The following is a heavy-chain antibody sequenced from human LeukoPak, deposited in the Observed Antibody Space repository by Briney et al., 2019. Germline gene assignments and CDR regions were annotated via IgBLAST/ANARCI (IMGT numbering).Heavy chain of an antibody. CDR1: GGSFSGYY. J-gene: IGHJ4*02. D-gene: IGHD1-26*01. CDR3: ARHNFRWELPGF. Sequence: SETLSLTCAVCGGSFSGYYWSWIRQPPGKGLEWIGEINHSGSTNYNPSLKSRATISVDTSKNQFSLRLSSVTATDTAVYYCARHNFRWELPGFWGQGTLVTVSS. V-gene: IGHV4-34*01. CDR2: INHSGST.